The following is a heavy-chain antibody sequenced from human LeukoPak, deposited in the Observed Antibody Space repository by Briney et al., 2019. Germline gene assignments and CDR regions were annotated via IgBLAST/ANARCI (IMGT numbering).Heavy chain of an antibody. Sequence: PSETLSLTCSVSGYSISSGYHWAWFRQTPGKRLEWLGSIYQDGSTYDNLSHKSRVTLSVDTSKNQFSLKMKTVTVADTAVYYCARSEIDDYSRYWGQGTLVLVSS. CDR2: IYQDGST. CDR3: ARSEIDDYSRY. D-gene: IGHD3-16*01. V-gene: IGHV4-38-2*02. J-gene: IGHJ4*02. CDR1: GYSISSGYH.